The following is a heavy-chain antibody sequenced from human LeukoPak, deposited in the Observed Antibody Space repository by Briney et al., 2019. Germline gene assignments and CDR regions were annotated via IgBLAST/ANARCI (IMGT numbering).Heavy chain of an antibody. CDR3: ARDRGYSYADY. V-gene: IGHV3-30*03. D-gene: IGHD5-24*01. CDR1: GFTFSTYG. Sequence: PGRSLRLSCAASGFTFSTYGMHWVRQAPGKGLEWVAVISYDGSSKYDADSVRGRFAISRDNSKNTLYLQMNSLRAEDTAVYYCARDRGYSYADYWGQGTLVTVSS. CDR2: ISYDGSSK. J-gene: IGHJ4*02.